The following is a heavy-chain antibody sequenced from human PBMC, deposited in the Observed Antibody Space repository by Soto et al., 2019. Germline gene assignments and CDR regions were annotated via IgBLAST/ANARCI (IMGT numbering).Heavy chain of an antibody. V-gene: IGHV1-8*01. J-gene: IGHJ4*02. D-gene: IGHD6-6*01. CDR1: GYTFTAYD. CDR2: VSPHSAST. CDR3: ARGGYSSSWEFDF. Sequence: QVQLVQSGAEVRRPGASVRVSCKASGYTFTAYDINWVRQATGQGLEWMGWVSPHSASTGFAQKFRGRITMTTNTTITTAYMELTSLRPDYSAVYFCARGGYSSSWEFDFCGPGTLVTVSP.